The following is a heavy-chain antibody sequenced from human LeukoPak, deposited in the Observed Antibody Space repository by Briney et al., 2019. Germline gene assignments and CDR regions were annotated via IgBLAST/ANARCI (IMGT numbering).Heavy chain of an antibody. D-gene: IGHD3-10*01. CDR3: ARGLSGGFGEVHVFDI. V-gene: IGHV3-30-3*01. Sequence: GGSLRLSCAASGFSLSTYAMHWVRQAPGKGLEWVAVMSHDGTSKYHADSVKGRFTISRDNSKNTLYLQMNSLRTEDTALYYCARGLSGGFGEVHVFDIWGQGTMVSVSS. CDR1: GFSLSTYA. J-gene: IGHJ3*02. CDR2: MSHDGTSK.